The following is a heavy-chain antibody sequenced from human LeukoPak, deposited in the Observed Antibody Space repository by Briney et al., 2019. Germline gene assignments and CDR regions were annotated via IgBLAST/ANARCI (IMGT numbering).Heavy chain of an antibody. V-gene: IGHV3-23*01. CDR1: GFTFDDYG. D-gene: IGHD1-26*01. J-gene: IGHJ4*02. CDR2: ISGSGGST. Sequence: GGSLRLSCAASGFTFDDYGMSWVRQAPGKGLEWVSAISGSGGSTYYADSVKGRFTISRDNSKNTLYLQMNSLRAEDTAVYYCAKRRSRGATDYWGQGTLVTVSS. CDR3: AKRRSRGATDY.